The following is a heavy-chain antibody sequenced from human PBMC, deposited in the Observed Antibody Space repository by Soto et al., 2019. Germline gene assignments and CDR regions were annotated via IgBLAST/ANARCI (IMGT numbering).Heavy chain of an antibody. Sequence: SETLCLTCTVSGVFLISGGDYWSWIRQHPGKGLEWIGNIYYTGSTYYTPSLKSRVTMSLDTSKNQFSLKLTSVTAADTAVYFCARYRFSGTWSKFDYWGQGTPVTSPQ. CDR1: GVFLISGGDY. CDR3: ARYRFSGTWSKFDY. V-gene: IGHV4-31*03. D-gene: IGHD6-13*01. J-gene: IGHJ4*02. CDR2: IYYTGST.